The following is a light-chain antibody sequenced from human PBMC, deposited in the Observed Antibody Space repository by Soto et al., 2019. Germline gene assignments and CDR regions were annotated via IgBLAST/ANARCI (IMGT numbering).Light chain of an antibody. Sequence: EMQMPQSPSSVSASLGDRVTITCRASQDIHTRLAWYQQKPGQAPKLLIYGASHLQSGVPSRFSGSGSGTDFTLTISSLQSEDFATYYCQQANSFPFTFGPGTKVDVK. CDR3: QQANSFPFT. J-gene: IGKJ3*01. CDR1: QDIHTR. V-gene: IGKV1-12*01. CDR2: GAS.